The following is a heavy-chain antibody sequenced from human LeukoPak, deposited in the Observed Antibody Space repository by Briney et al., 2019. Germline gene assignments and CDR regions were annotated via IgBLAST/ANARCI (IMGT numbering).Heavy chain of an antibody. V-gene: IGHV3-21*01. CDR3: ARGVLDSSGRHNCFDP. J-gene: IGHJ5*02. D-gene: IGHD6-19*01. Sequence: PGGSLRLSCVDSGFTFSTYSMNWVRQAPGKGLEWVSSISSSSSYIYYGDSVKGRFTISRDNAKNSLYLQMNSLRAEDTAVYYCARGVLDSSGRHNCFDPWRQGTLVTVSS. CDR1: GFTFSTYS. CDR2: ISSSSSYI.